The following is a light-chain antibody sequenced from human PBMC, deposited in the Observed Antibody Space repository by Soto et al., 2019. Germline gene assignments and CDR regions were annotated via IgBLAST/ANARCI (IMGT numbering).Light chain of an antibody. V-gene: IGLV2-14*01. Sequence: HSVLTQPASVSGSPGQSITISCTGASSDVGNCNCVSWYQQHPGKAPKLMIYEVSNRPSGVSDRFSGSKAGNTASLTISGLQAEDEADYYCSSFTTSSTWVFGGGTKVTVL. J-gene: IGLJ3*02. CDR3: SSFTTSSTWV. CDR1: SSDVGNCNC. CDR2: EVS.